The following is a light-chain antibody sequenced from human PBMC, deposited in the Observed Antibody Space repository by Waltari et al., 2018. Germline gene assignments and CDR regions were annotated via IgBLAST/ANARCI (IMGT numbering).Light chain of an antibody. V-gene: IGLV1-47*01. CDR3: GTWDSSLSVVV. J-gene: IGLJ2*01. CDR1: SSNIGNSY. Sequence: QSVLTQPPSASGTPGQRVTISCSGSSSNIGNSYVYWYQQLPETAPKLLIYRNGQRPSGVPDRFSGSKSGTSATLAITVLQTGDEADYYCGTWDSSLSVVVFGGGTKLTVL. CDR2: RNG.